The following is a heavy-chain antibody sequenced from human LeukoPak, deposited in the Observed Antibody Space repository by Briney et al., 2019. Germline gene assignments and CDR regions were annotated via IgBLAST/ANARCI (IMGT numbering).Heavy chain of an antibody. CDR1: GVSISSGGYY. D-gene: IGHD3-16*02. V-gene: IGHV4-31*03. J-gene: IGHJ4*02. CDR3: ARASRCGEFSLGY. CDR2: IKYSGST. Sequence: TLSLTCTVSGVSISSGGYYWSWIRQHPGKGLEWIGYIKYSGSTHYNPSLKSRVTISVDPLKNQFSLKLSSVTAADTAVYYCARASRCGEFSLGYWGQGTLVTVSS.